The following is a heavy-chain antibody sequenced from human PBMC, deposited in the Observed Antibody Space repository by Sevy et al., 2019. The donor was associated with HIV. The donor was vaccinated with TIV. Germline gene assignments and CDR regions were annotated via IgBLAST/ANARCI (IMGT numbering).Heavy chain of an antibody. V-gene: IGHV3-72*01. CDR3: ATHAGIAAAGRVFDY. CDR2: TRNKPDGYTT. Sequence: GGSPRLSCVASGFTFSDHYMEWVRQAPGKGLEWVGRTRNKPDGYTTEYAASVKGRFTISRDESNNSLYVQMNSLKAEDTAVYYCATHAGIAAAGRVFDYWGQGTLVTVSS. J-gene: IGHJ4*02. D-gene: IGHD6-13*01. CDR1: GFTFSDHY.